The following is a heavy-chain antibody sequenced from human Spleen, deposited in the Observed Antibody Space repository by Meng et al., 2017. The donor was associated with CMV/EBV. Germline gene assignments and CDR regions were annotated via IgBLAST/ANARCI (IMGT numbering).Heavy chain of an antibody. CDR3: ARSTGAYPGGAIDI. V-gene: IGHV1-2*02. J-gene: IGHJ3*02. CDR1: GYTFTGYY. CDR2: INPNTGVT. Sequence: ASVKVSCKASGYTFTGYYIHWLRQAPGQGLEWMAWINPNTGVTGYAQHLQGKVTMTRDTSISTVYMDVSTLRSDDTAVYYCARSTGAYPGGAIDIWGQGTMVTVSS. D-gene: IGHD1-1*01.